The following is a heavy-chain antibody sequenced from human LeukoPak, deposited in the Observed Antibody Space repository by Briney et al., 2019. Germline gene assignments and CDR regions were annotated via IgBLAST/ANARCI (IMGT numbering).Heavy chain of an antibody. Sequence: KPSETLSLTCTVAGDSISTSRYYWGWLRQPPGKGLQWIGSIFSTGSTYYNPSLKSRVTISIDTSKNHFSLRLNSVTAADTAVYYCAWGRQLNFFDLWGQGTLVTVSS. V-gene: IGHV4-39*07. CDR1: GDSISTSRYY. CDR3: AWGRQLNFFDL. D-gene: IGHD2-2*01. CDR2: IFSTGST. J-gene: IGHJ4*02.